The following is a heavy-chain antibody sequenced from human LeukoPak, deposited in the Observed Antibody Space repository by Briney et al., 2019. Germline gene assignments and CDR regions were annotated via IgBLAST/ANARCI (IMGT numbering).Heavy chain of an antibody. J-gene: IGHJ4*02. V-gene: IGHV1-24*01. CDR2: FDREDDET. CDR1: GYTFTKLS. CDR3: ATNRWAGWYFDY. D-gene: IGHD5-24*01. Sequence: ASVKVSCKVSGYTFTKLSIHWVRQAPGKGPEWMGGFDREDDETISAQKFQGRVFMTEDTSADTAYMELRSLRSEDTAMYYCATNRWAGWYFDYWGQGTLVTVSS.